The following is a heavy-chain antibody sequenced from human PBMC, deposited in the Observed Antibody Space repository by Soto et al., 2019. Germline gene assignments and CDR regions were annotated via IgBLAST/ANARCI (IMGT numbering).Heavy chain of an antibody. CDR3: ARTIYCSSTGCYYYYYYGMDV. CDR2: ISAYNGNT. J-gene: IGHJ6*02. V-gene: IGHV1-18*01. CDR1: GYTFTSYG. Sequence: ASVKVSCKASGYTFTSYGISWVRQAPGQGLEWMGWISAYNGNTNYAQKLQGRVTMTTDTSTSTAYMELRSLRSDDTAVYYCARTIYCSSTGCYYYYYYGMDVWGQGTTVTVSS. D-gene: IGHD2-2*01.